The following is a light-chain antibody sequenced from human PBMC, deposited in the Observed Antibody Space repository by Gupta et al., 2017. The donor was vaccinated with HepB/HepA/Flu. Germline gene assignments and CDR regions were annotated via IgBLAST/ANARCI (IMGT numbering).Light chain of an antibody. CDR2: EAS. J-gene: IGKJ4*01. V-gene: IGKV3-11*01. CDR3: QQRSNWPLT. CDR1: QSVSSY. Sequence: EIVLTQSPATLSLSTVERATLSCRASQSVSSYLAWHQQKPGQAPRLLIYEASNRATGIPARFSGSGSGTDFTLTISSLEPEDFAVYYCQQRSNWPLTFGGGTKVEIK.